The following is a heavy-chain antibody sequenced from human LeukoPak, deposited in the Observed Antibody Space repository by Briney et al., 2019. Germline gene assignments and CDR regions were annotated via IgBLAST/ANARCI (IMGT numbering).Heavy chain of an antibody. Sequence: PGGSLRLSCAASGFNFSSYAMHWVRQAPGKGLEYVSAISSNGGSTYYANSVKGRFTISRDNSKNTLYLQMGSLRAEDMAVYYCARVRGHIVVVIPPDYWGQGTLVTVSS. D-gene: IGHD3-22*01. V-gene: IGHV3-64*01. J-gene: IGHJ4*02. CDR3: ARVRGHIVVVIPPDY. CDR2: ISSNGGST. CDR1: GFNFSSYA.